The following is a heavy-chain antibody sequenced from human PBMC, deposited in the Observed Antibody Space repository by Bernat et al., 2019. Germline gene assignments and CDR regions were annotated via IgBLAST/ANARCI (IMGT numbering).Heavy chain of an antibody. CDR3: TMHSTEWSCDM. V-gene: IGHV3-15*01. J-gene: IGHJ3*02. CDR1: GFTFSNAW. Sequence: VQLVESGGGLVKPGGSLRLSCAASGFTFSNAWMTWVRQAPGKGLEGVGRIISKSGGGTTAYGEPVKGRFTISRDDSKNTVYLQMNSLKSEDTALYYCTMHSTEWSCDMWGQGTMVTVSS. CDR2: IISKSGGGTT. D-gene: IGHD2-8*01.